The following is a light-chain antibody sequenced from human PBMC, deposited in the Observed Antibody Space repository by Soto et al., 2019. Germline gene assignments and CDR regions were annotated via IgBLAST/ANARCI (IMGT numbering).Light chain of an antibody. J-gene: IGKJ4*01. CDR1: QSVSRSY. CDR2: GAF. V-gene: IGKV3-20*01. CDR3: QQYASSPLT. Sequence: EIVLTQSPGTLSLSPGEKATLSCKASQSVSRSYLAWYQQKFGQDPRLLIYGAFSRATGIPDRFSGSGSGTDFTLTISRLEPEDFAVYYCQQYASSPLTFGGGTKVEIK.